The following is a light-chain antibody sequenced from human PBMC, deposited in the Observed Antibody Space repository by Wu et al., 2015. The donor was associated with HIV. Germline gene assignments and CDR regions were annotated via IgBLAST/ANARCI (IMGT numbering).Light chain of an antibody. J-gene: IGKJ2*01. CDR3: QQYGSSPYT. V-gene: IGKV3-20*01. CDR1: QSINDNY. Sequence: EIVLTQSPGTLSLSPGERATLSCRASQSINDNYLAWYQQKPGQAPSLLIYGTSNRATGIPDRFSGSGSGTDFTLTISRLEAEDFVVYYCQQYGSSPYTFGQGTKLEIK. CDR2: GTS.